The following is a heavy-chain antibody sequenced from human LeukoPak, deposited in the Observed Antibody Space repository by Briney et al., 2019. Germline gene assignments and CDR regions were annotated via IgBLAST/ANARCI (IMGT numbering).Heavy chain of an antibody. CDR2: IIPIFGTA. D-gene: IGHD4/OR15-4a*01. CDR3: ATGLTKSFYYYYYMDV. CDR1: GGTFSSYA. V-gene: IGHV1-69*05. Sequence: SVKVSCKASGGTFSSYAISWVRQAPGQGLEWMGGIIPIFGTANYAQKFQGRVTITTDESTSTAYMELSSLRSEDTAVYYCATGLTKSFYYYYYMDVWAKGPRSPSP. J-gene: IGHJ6*03.